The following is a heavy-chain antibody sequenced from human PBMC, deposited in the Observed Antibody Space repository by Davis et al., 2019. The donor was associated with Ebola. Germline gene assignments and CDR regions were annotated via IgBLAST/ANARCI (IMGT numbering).Heavy chain of an antibody. CDR1: GFTFSSYW. CDR3: EGGPYCSGDSCYDY. D-gene: IGHD2-15*01. V-gene: IGHV3-74*01. J-gene: IGHJ4*02. Sequence: GESLKISCAASGFTFSSYWMHWVRQAPGKGLVWVSRINSDGSSTSYADSLKGRFTISRDNAKNTLYLQMNSLRAEDTAVYYCEGGPYCSGDSCYDYWGQGTLVTVSP. CDR2: INSDGSST.